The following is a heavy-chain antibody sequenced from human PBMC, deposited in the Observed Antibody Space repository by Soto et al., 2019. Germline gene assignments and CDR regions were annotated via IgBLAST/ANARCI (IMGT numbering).Heavy chain of an antibody. CDR3: ATHDFDFWSGFRNWFDP. V-gene: IGHV4-39*01. D-gene: IGHD3-3*01. Sequence: SETLSLTCTVSGGPISNANYYWGWIRQPPGKGLEWIGSIHHSGVTHYNPSLRSRLTISLDTSRNNFSLQVTSVTAADTALYYCATHDFDFWSGFRNWFDPWGQGTLVTVSS. CDR2: IHHSGVT. J-gene: IGHJ5*02. CDR1: GGPISNANYY.